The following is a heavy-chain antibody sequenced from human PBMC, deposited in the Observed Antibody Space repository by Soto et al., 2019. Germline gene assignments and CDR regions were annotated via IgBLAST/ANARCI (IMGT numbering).Heavy chain of an antibody. CDR1: GASTSSAGYA. V-gene: IGHV4-31*11. D-gene: IGHD2-15*01. Sequence: SETLSLTCAVSGASTSSAGYAWTWLRQHPEKGLEWIGHIFYSGSTSYNPSLKSRVTISIDTTKNQLSLKMKSVTAADTAVYYCARDSREEKDSNGALDHWGQGTPVTVSS. J-gene: IGHJ4*02. CDR3: ARDSREEKDSNGALDH. CDR2: IFYSGST.